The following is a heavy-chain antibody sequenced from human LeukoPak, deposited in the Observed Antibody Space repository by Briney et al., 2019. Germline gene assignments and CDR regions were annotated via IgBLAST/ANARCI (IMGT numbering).Heavy chain of an antibody. Sequence: PGGSLRLSCAASGFTFSSYGMSWVRQAPGKGLEWVSAISGTGGTTYYADSVKGRFTISRDNSKNTLYLQMNSLRAEDTAVYYCAKNGDRGADCSGGSCYPYYYYYMDVWGKGTTVTISS. CDR3: AKNGDRGADCSGGSCYPYYYYYMDV. D-gene: IGHD2-15*01. V-gene: IGHV3-23*01. J-gene: IGHJ6*03. CDR2: ISGTGGTT. CDR1: GFTFSSYG.